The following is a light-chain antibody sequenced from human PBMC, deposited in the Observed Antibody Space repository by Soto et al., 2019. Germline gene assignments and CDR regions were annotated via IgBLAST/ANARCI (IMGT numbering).Light chain of an antibody. CDR1: QSVSSSY. Sequence: EIVLTQSPGTLSLSPGERATLSCRASQSVSSSYLAWYQQKPGQAPRLLIYDASSRATGIPDRFSGSGSGTDFTLTISSLEPEDFAVYYCQQYHNSPLTFGQGTKVDIK. V-gene: IGKV3-20*01. CDR3: QQYHNSPLT. J-gene: IGKJ1*01. CDR2: DAS.